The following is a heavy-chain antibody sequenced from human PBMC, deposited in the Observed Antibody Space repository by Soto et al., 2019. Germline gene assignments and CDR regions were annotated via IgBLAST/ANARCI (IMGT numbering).Heavy chain of an antibody. CDR3: AKEKEVYAAARPAY. D-gene: IGHD2-8*01. Sequence: GWSLRLSCAASGLTFSSYAMSWVRQAPGKGLEWVSAISGSGGSTYYADSVKGRFTISRDNSKNTLYLQMNSLRAEDTAVYYCAKEKEVYAAARPAYWGQGTLVTVSS. J-gene: IGHJ4*02. V-gene: IGHV3-23*01. CDR1: GLTFSSYA. CDR2: ISGSGGST.